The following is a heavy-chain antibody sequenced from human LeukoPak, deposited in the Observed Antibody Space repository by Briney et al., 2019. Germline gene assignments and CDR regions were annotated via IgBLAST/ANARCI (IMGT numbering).Heavy chain of an antibody. CDR2: IIPILGTA. D-gene: IGHD4-17*01. V-gene: IGHV1-69*05. CDR3: ARDFPGDGDTGDY. CDR1: GGTFSSYA. J-gene: IGHJ4*02. Sequence: SVKVSCKASGGTFSSYAISWVRQAPGQGLEWMGRIIPILGTANYAQKFQGRVTITTDESTSTAYMELSSLRSEDTAVYYCARDFPGDGDTGDYWGQGTLVTVSS.